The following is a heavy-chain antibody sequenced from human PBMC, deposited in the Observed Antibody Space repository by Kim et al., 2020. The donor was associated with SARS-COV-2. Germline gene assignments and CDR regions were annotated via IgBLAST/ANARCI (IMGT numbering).Heavy chain of an antibody. V-gene: IGHV3-30*01. CDR3: ARDREGAGSYLDY. J-gene: IGHJ4*02. D-gene: IGHD3-10*01. Sequence: YYADSGKGRFNLSRDNSRDTLYLGMHSLRSEDTVVYFCARDREGAGSYLDYWGQGALVTVSS.